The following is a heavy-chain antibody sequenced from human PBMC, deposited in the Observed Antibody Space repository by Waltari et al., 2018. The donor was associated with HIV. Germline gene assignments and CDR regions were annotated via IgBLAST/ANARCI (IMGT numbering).Heavy chain of an antibody. CDR3: TTDEFYYGNSGYFDY. V-gene: IGHV3-15*05. D-gene: IGHD3-22*01. CDR2: LKSKADGGTT. J-gene: IGHJ4*02. Sequence: EVRLVVSGGDLLKQGGCIRGSCAASGFSVSTASITSDRQAPGKGPEWFGRLKSKADGGTTDYAAPVKGRFTISRDDSKNTLYLQMNSLRFEDTAVYYCTTDEFYYGNSGYFDYWGQGTLVTVSS. CDR1: GFSVSTAS.